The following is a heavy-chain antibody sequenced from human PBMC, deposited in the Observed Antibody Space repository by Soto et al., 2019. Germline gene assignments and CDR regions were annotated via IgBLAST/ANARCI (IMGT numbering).Heavy chain of an antibody. D-gene: IGHD3-10*01. Sequence: EVQLVESGGGLVKPGGSLRLSCAASGFTFSSYSMNWVRQAPGKGLEWVSSISSSSSYIYYADSVKGRFTISRDNAKNSLYLQMKRLTAEDTAVYYCARDLRGEVLWFGDLTPSDYYGMDFWCQGTTVTVSS. CDR3: ARDLRGEVLWFGDLTPSDYYGMDF. J-gene: IGHJ6*02. CDR2: ISSSSSYI. CDR1: GFTFSSYS. V-gene: IGHV3-21*01.